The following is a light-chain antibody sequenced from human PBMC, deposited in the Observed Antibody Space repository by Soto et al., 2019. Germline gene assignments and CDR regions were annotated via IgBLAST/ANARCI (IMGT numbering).Light chain of an antibody. CDR2: RND. V-gene: IGLV1-47*01. CDR3: AVWDNSLNGVA. J-gene: IGLJ2*01. Sequence: QSVLTQTPSASGTRGRRVTISCSGSNSKMGRNYVYWYQQVPGTAPKLLMYRNDVRPSGVPDRFTGSKSGTSASLAISGLRSEDEADYYCAVWDNSLNGVAFGGGTKMTVL. CDR1: NSKMGRNY.